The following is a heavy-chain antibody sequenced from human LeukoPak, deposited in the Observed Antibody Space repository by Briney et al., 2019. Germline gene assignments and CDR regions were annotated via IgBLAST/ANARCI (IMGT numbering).Heavy chain of an antibody. V-gene: IGHV4-34*01. Sequence: SETLSLTCAVYGGSFSGYYWSWIRQPPGKGLEWIGEINHSGSTNYNPSLKSRVTISVDTSKNQFSLKLSFVTAADTAVYYCARGIYDSGSYPPYYWGQGTLVTVSS. CDR2: INHSGST. D-gene: IGHD3-10*01. CDR1: GGSFSGYY. CDR3: ARGIYDSGSYPPYY. J-gene: IGHJ4*02.